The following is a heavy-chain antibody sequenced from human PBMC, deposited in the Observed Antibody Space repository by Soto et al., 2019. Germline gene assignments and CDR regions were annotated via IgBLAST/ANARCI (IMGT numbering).Heavy chain of an antibody. D-gene: IGHD3-9*01. CDR2: INAGYGNT. CDR1: GYIFTTYA. V-gene: IGHV1-3*01. J-gene: IGHJ4*02. CDR3: ARAPYHDILTCYEFDN. Sequence: QVQLVQSGAEVKKPGASVTVSCKTSGYIFTTYAMHWVRQAPGQRLEWMGWINAGYGNTKYSQKFQGRVTITRDASASTVYMELISLRPEDTAVYYCARAPYHDILTCYEFDNWGQGTLVTVSS.